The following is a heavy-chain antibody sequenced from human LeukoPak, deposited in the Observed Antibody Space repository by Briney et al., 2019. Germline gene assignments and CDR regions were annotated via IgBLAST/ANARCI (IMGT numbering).Heavy chain of an antibody. V-gene: IGHV3-30*02. CDR1: GFTFSSYG. Sequence: GGSLRLSCAASGFTFSSYGMHWVRQAPGKGLEWVAFIRYDGSNKYYADSVEGRFTISRDNSKNTLYLQMNSLRAEDTAVYYCAKVEGYDYVWGSYRPNYFDYWGQGTLVTVSS. CDR2: IRYDGSNK. CDR3: AKVEGYDYVWGSYRPNYFDY. J-gene: IGHJ4*02. D-gene: IGHD3-16*02.